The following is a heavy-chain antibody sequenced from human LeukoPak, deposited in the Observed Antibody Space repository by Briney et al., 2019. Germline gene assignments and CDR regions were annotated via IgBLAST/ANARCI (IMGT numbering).Heavy chain of an antibody. CDR2: ISYDGSNK. CDR1: GFTFSSYG. CDR3: AKGLSSSSWYGGRSYYYYYYMDV. J-gene: IGHJ6*03. V-gene: IGHV3-30*18. Sequence: GGSLRLSCAASGFTFSSYGMHWVRQAPGKGLEWVAVISYDGSNKYYADSVKGRFTISRDNSKNTLYLQMNSLRAEDTAVYYCAKGLSSSSWYGGRSYYYYYYMDVWGKGTTVTVSS. D-gene: IGHD6-13*01.